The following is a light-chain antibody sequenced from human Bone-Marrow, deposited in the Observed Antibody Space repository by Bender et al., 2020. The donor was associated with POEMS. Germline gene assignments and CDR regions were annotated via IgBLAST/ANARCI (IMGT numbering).Light chain of an antibody. CDR2: DVS. J-gene: IGLJ2*01. V-gene: IGLV2-14*02. CDR1: SSDVGSYDL. CDR3: SSYTSSNPPVV. Sequence: QSALTQPASVSGSPGQSITISCTGASSDVGSYDLVSWYLQHPGKAPKLIIYDVSSRPSGTSNRFSGSKSGNTASLTISGLQAEDEADYLCSSYTSSNPPVVFGGGTTLTVL.